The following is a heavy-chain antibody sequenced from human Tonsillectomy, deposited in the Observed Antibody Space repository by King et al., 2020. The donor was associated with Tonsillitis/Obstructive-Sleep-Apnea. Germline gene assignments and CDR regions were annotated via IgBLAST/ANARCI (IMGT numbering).Heavy chain of an antibody. D-gene: IGHD2-2*01. CDR1: GGTFSSYA. Sequence: QLVQSGAEVKKPGSSVKVSCKASGGTFSSYAISWVRQAPGQGLEWMGGIIPIFGTANYAQKFQGRVTITADESTSTAYMELSSLRSEDTAGDYCARGSEVEVPAVCLCNYYYMDVWGKGTTVTVSS. CDR2: IIPIFGTA. J-gene: IGHJ6*03. CDR3: ARGSEVEVPAVCLCNYYYMDV. V-gene: IGHV1-69*12.